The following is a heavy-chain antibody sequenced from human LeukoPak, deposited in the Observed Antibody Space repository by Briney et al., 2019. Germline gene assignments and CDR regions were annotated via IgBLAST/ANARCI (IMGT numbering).Heavy chain of an antibody. Sequence: QTGGSLRLSCAASGFTFSSYAMYWVRQAPGKGLEWVSGIFVSGGSTHYADSVNGRFTISRDNSKNTVHLQMNSLRAEDTAVYYCAKTTTGYSSGRFPGWPVDYWGQGTLVTVSS. D-gene: IGHD6-19*01. CDR2: IFVSGGST. CDR3: AKTTTGYSSGRFPGWPVDY. J-gene: IGHJ4*02. V-gene: IGHV3-23*01. CDR1: GFTFSSYA.